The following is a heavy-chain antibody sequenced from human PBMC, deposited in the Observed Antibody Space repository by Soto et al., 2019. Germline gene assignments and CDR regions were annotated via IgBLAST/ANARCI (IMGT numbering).Heavy chain of an antibody. CDR3: ARTRSAWSDFHYYSLDV. D-gene: IGHD1-26*01. V-gene: IGHV3-30*03. CDR1: GFTFNSYG. CDR2: ISYDSTKT. J-gene: IGHJ6*02. Sequence: QVQLVESGGGVVQPGRSLRLSCAASGFTFNSYGMHWVRQGPGNGLEWVAFISYDSTKTYYADSVKGRFTIARDNSNSALYVQINSLTGEDTAVYYCARTRSAWSDFHYYSLDVWGQGTPVTVSS.